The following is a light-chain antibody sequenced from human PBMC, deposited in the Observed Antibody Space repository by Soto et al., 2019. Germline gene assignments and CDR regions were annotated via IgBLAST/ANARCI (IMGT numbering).Light chain of an antibody. J-gene: IGKJ5*01. Sequence: EIVLPQSPATMSLSPGARATLSCRASQSVSSYLAWYQQKPGQAPRLLIYDASNRATGIPARFSGSGSGTDFTLTISSLEPEDFAVYYCHQRSNWITFDQGTRLEIK. CDR1: QSVSSY. V-gene: IGKV3-11*01. CDR3: HQRSNWIT. CDR2: DAS.